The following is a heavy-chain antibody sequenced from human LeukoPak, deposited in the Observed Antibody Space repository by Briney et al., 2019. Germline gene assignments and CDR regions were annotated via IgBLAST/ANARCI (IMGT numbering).Heavy chain of an antibody. V-gene: IGHV4-59*01. CDR3: VRDRDEGFDL. J-gene: IGHJ2*01. Sequence: PSETLSLTCSVSGGSISSYYWSWIRQPPGKGLEWIGYIYYSGNTNYNPSLKSRVTMSVDTSRNQFSLKLSSVTAADTAVYYCVRDRDEGFDLWGRGTLVTVSS. CDR1: GGSISSYY. CDR2: IYYSGNT.